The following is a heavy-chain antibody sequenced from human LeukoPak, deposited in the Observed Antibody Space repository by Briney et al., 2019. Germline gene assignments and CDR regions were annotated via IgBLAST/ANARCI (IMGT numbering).Heavy chain of an antibody. CDR3: AGAAGTVSYY. CDR1: GGSISSYY. CDR2: IYYSGST. Sequence: SETLSLTCTVSGGSISSYYWSWIRQPPGKGLEWIGYIYYSGSTNYNPSLKSRVTISVDTSKNQFSLKLSSVTAADTAVYYCAGAAGTVSYYWGQGTLVTVSS. D-gene: IGHD6-13*01. J-gene: IGHJ4*02. V-gene: IGHV4-59*01.